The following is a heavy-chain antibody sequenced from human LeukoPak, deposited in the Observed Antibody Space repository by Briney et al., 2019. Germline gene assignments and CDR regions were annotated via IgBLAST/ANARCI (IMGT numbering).Heavy chain of an antibody. J-gene: IGHJ4*02. CDR3: TPSLYDILTGSDY. D-gene: IGHD3-9*01. CDR1: GFTFSGSA. V-gene: IGHV3-73*01. CDR2: IRSKANSYAT. Sequence: PGGSLKLSCAASGFTFSGSAMHWVRQAPGKGLEWVGRIRSKANSYATAYAASVKGRFTSSRDESKNTACLRMNSLKTEDTAVYYCTPSLYDILTGSDYWGQGTLVTVSS.